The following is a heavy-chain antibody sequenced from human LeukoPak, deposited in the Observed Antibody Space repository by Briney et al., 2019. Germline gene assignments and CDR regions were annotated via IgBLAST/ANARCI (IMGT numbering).Heavy chain of an antibody. D-gene: IGHD6-19*01. V-gene: IGHV3-7*03. CDR3: ARGESAGKRGGLDY. CDR1: GFTFSSYW. Sequence: GGSLRLSCVASGFTFSSYWMSWVRQAPGKGLEWVANIKQDGSEKYYVDSVKGRFTISRDNAKNSLYLQMNSLRAEDTAVYYCARGESAGKRGGLDYWGQGTLVTVSS. CDR2: IKQDGSEK. J-gene: IGHJ4*02.